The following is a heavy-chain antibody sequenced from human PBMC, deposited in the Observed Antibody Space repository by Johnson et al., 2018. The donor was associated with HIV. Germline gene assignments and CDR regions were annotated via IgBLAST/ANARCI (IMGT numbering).Heavy chain of an antibody. V-gene: IGHV3-11*04. Sequence: QEKLVESGGGWVKPGGSLRLSCAASRFTFSDYYMTWIRQAPGKGLEWVSYISSSGNTIYYADSVKGRFTISRDNAKNSLYLQMNNLRVEDTAVFYCAKVGGTTILRDAFDIWGQGTMVTVSS. CDR1: RFTFSDYY. D-gene: IGHD1-1*01. J-gene: IGHJ3*02. CDR3: AKVGGTTILRDAFDI. CDR2: ISSSGNTI.